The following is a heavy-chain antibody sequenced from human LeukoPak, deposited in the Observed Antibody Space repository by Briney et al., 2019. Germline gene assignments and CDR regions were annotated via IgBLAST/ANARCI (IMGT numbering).Heavy chain of an antibody. V-gene: IGHV3-11*01. CDR2: ISSSGTTM. J-gene: IGHJ6*02. CDR3: ARGDYDKYGMDV. Sequence: GGSLRLSCAASGFTFSNYYMSWIRQAPGKGLEWVSYISSSGTTMYYADSVKGRFIISRDNAKNSLFLQMNSLRAEDTAVYYYARGDYDKYGMDVWGQGTTVTVSS. CDR1: GFTFSNYY.